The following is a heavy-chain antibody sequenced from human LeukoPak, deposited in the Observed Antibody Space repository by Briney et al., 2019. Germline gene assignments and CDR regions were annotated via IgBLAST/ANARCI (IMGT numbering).Heavy chain of an antibody. J-gene: IGHJ5*02. V-gene: IGHV4-59*12. CDR2: TYNSGST. CDR1: GGSISIYY. Sequence: TSETLSLTCTVSGGSISIYYWSWIRQPPGKGLEWIGHTYNSGSTNYNPSLKSRVAISVDMSENQFSLKLSSVTAADTAVYYCANYGAGTYRFDPWGQGTLVTVSS. D-gene: IGHD3-10*01. CDR3: ANYGAGTYRFDP.